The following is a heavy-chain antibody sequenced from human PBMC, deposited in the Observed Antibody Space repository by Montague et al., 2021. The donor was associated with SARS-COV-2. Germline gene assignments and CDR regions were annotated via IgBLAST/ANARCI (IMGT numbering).Heavy chain of an antibody. CDR2: IWYDGSNK. V-gene: IGHV3-33*01. Sequence: SLRLSCAASGFTFSSYGMHWVRQAPGKGLEWVAVIWYDGSNKYYADSVKGRFTISRDNSKNTLYLQMNSLRAEDTAVHYCARDLITMVRGVILESDYWGQGTLVTVSS. D-gene: IGHD3-10*01. CDR3: ARDLITMVRGVILESDY. CDR1: GFTFSSYG. J-gene: IGHJ4*02.